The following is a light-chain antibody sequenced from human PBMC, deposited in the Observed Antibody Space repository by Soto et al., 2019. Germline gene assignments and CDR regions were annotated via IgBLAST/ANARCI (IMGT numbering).Light chain of an antibody. CDR2: LGS. J-gene: IGKJ4*02. V-gene: IGKV2-28*01. Sequence: DLVMTQSPLSLPVTPGEPASISCRSSQSLLHSNGYNYLDWYLQKPGQSPQLLIYLGSNRASGGXDXXSGSGSGTDFTLKISRVEAEDVGVYYCMSALQTPLTFGGGTKVEIK. CDR1: QSLLHSNGYNY. CDR3: MSALQTPLT.